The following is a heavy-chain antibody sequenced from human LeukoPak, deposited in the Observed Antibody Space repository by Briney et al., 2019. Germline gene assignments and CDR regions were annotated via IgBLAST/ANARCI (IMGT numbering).Heavy chain of an antibody. CDR1: GYSFTSYW. CDR2: IYPGDSDT. D-gene: IGHD3-16*01. Sequence: GGSLKISCKGSGYSFTSYWIGWVRQMPGKGLGWMGLIYPGDSDTRYSPSFQGQVTTSADKSITTAYLQWSSLKAPDTAMYYSARHGGISKEDYYYYYGMDVWGQGTTVTVSS. CDR3: ARHGGISKEDYYYYYGMDV. V-gene: IGHV5-51*01. J-gene: IGHJ6*02.